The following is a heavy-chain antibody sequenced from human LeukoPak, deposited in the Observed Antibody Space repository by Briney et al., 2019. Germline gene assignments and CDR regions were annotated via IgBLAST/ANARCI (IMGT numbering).Heavy chain of an antibody. CDR2: ISHNGSSK. J-gene: IGHJ2*01. V-gene: IGHV3-30-3*01. CDR3: ARGRSPDYWYFDL. Sequence: GGSLRLSCAASGFVFGDYAMHWVRQAPGKGLEWAALISHNGSSKYYADSVRGRFTISRDNSNTLYLEMNSLRPEDTAVFYCARGRSPDYWYFDLWGRGTPVTVSS. CDR1: GFVFGDYA.